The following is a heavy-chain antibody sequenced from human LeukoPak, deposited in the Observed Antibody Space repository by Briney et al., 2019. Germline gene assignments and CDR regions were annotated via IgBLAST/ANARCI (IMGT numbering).Heavy chain of an antibody. CDR3: AASSGPFDY. Sequence: GGSLRLSCAASGFTFSSYEMNWVRQAPGKGLEWVSYISSSGSTIYYADSVKGRFTISRDNSKNTLYLQMNSLRAEDTAVYYCAASSGPFDYWGQGTLVTVSS. CDR2: ISSSGSTI. D-gene: IGHD3-22*01. J-gene: IGHJ4*02. CDR1: GFTFSSYE. V-gene: IGHV3-48*03.